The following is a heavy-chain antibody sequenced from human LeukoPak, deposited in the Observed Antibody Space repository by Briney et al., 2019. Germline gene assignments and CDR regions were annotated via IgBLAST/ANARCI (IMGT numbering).Heavy chain of an antibody. CDR3: ANLPAASRVGATNADAFDI. D-gene: IGHD1-26*01. CDR1: GFTFSSYA. CDR2: ISGSGGST. Sequence: TGGSLRLSCAASGFTFSSYAMSWVRQAPGKGLEWVSAISGSGGSTYYADSVKGRFTISRDNSKNTLYLQMNSLRAEDTAVYYCANLPAASRVGATNADAFDIWGQGTMVTVSS. J-gene: IGHJ3*02. V-gene: IGHV3-23*01.